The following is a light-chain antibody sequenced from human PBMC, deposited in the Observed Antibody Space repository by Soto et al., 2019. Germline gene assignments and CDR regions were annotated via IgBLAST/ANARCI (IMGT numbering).Light chain of an antibody. V-gene: IGKV1-5*01. CDR2: DAS. J-gene: IGKJ2*01. CDR1: QSIISW. CDR3: HQYNSYLYS. Sequence: DIQMTQSPSTLSASVGDRVTITFRASQSIISWLAWYQQKPGKAPKRLIYDASSLERGVPSRFSVSGSVTEFTRTISSLQPDDLALYYGHQYNSYLYSFGQGSKLEIK.